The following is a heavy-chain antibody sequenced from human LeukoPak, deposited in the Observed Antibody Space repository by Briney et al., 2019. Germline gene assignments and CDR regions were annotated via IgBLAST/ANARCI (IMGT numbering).Heavy chain of an antibody. J-gene: IGHJ4*02. CDR3: ARVGATMVRGVIITSGFDY. CDR1: GGSISSYY. Sequence: SETLSLTCTVSGGSISSYYWSWIRQPPGKGLEWIGYIYYSGSTNYNPSLKSRVTIPVDTSKNQFSLKLSSVTAADTAVYYCARVGATMVRGVIITSGFDYWGQGTLVTVSS. D-gene: IGHD3-10*01. CDR2: IYYSGST. V-gene: IGHV4-59*01.